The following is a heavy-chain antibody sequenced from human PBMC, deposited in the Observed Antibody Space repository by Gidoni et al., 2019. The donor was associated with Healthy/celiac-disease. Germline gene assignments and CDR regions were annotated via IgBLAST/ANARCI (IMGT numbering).Heavy chain of an antibody. CDR3: ARAACGGDCYTNRWFDP. Sequence: QVQLVQSGAEVKKPGASVKVSCKASGYTFTSYYMHWVRPAPGQGLEWMGIINPSGGSTSYAQKFQGRVTMTRDTSTSTVYMELSSLRSEDTAVYYCARAACGGDCYTNRWFDPWGQGTLVTVSS. CDR1: GYTFTSYY. V-gene: IGHV1-46*03. J-gene: IGHJ5*02. CDR2: INPSGGST. D-gene: IGHD2-21*02.